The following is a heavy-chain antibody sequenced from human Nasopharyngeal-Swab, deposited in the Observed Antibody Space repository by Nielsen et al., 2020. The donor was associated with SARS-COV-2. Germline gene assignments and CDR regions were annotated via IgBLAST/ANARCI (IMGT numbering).Heavy chain of an antibody. CDR1: GFTVSSNY. V-gene: IGHV3-53*01. D-gene: IGHD3-3*01. Sequence: GGSLRLSCAASGFTVSSNYMSWVRQAPGKGLEWVSIIYSGGSTFYADSVRGRFTISRDNSKNTLFLQMNSLRAEDTAVYYCARESGLRFFDYYYYYYMDVWGKGTTVTVSS. CDR2: IYSGGST. J-gene: IGHJ6*03. CDR3: ARESGLRFFDYYYYYYMDV.